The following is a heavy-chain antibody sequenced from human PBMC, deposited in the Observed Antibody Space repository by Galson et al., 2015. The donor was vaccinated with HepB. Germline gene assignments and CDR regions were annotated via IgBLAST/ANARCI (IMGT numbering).Heavy chain of an antibody. CDR1: GLTFSSFA. CDR3: AKHKGMELANYCMDV. CDR2: ISGSARGT. D-gene: IGHD1-7*01. V-gene: IGHV3-23*01. Sequence: SLRLSCAASGLTFSSFAMTWVRQAPGKGLEWVSTISGSARGTYYADSVKGRFTISRDNSKNTLYLQTNSLRAEDTAIYFCAKHKGMELANYCMDVWGTGTTVTVS. J-gene: IGHJ6*03.